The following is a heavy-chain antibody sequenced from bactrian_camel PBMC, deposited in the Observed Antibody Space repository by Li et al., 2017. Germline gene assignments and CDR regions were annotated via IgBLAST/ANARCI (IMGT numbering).Heavy chain of an antibody. CDR3: VACTDTGRFRY. CDR1: RYTFSNYC. Sequence: VQLVESGGSSVQAGGSLRLSCAASRYTFSNYCMGWFRQAPGKEREGVASIDINGSTSYADSVKGRFTISRDNAKNTVYLQMNSLETEDTAVYICVACTDTGRFRYWGQGT. J-gene: IGHJ3*01. D-gene: IGHD7*01. CDR2: IDINGST. V-gene: IGHV3S53*01.